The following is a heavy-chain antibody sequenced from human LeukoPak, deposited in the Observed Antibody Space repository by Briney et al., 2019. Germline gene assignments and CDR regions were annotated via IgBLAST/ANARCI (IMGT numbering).Heavy chain of an antibody. Sequence: GGSLRLSCAASGFTFSSYWMSWVRQAPGKGLEWVANIKQDGSEKYYVDSVKGRFTICRDNAKNSLYLQMNSLRAEDTAVYYCARVEVVVVAATPFDYWGQGTLVTVSS. D-gene: IGHD2-15*01. J-gene: IGHJ4*02. V-gene: IGHV3-7*01. CDR3: ARVEVVVVAATPFDY. CDR2: IKQDGSEK. CDR1: GFTFSSYW.